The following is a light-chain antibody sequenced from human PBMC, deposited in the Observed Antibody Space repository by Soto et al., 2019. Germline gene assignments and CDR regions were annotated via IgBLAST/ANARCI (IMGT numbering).Light chain of an antibody. Sequence: DIQLTQSPSTPSASVGDRVTITCRASQNISSWVAWYQQKPGKAPKLLIYDASSLESGVPSRVSGSGSGTEFTLTISSLQPDDFATYYCQQYNTFWTFGPGTKVDIK. J-gene: IGKJ1*01. CDR3: QQYNTFWT. CDR2: DAS. CDR1: QNISSW. V-gene: IGKV1-5*01.